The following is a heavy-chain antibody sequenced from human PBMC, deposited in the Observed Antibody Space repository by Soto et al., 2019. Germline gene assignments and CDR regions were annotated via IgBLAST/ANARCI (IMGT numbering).Heavy chain of an antibody. CDR2: IRNKGNNYAT. D-gene: IGHD6-13*01. Sequence: GGSLRLSCAASGFTFSDSAMHWFRQASGKGLEWVGRIRNKGNNYATAYTASVKGRFTISRDDSKNTVYLQMNSLRAEDTAVFYCAKDRAAAGNRPRFDPWGQGTLVTVS. CDR1: GFTFSDSA. J-gene: IGHJ5*02. CDR3: AKDRAAAGNRPRFDP. V-gene: IGHV3-73*01.